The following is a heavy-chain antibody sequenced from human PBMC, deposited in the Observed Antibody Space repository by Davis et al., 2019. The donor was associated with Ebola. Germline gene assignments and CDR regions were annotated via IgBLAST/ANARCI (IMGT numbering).Heavy chain of an antibody. CDR3: AREGDYYDSSGYYGY. CDR1: GFTFSSYW. CDR2: IYTDGRM. V-gene: IGHV3-66*01. D-gene: IGHD3-22*01. Sequence: GGSLRLSCAASGFTFSSYWMSWVRQAPGKGLEWVSVIYTDGRMYHADSVKGRFTISRDNAKNSLYLQMNSLRDEDTAVYYCAREGDYYDSSGYYGYWGQGTLVTVSS. J-gene: IGHJ4*02.